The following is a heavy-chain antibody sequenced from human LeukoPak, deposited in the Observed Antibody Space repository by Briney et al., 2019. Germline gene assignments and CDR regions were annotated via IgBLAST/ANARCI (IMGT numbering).Heavy chain of an antibody. CDR1: GFTFSSYG. CDR2: IWYDGSNK. J-gene: IGHJ4*02. V-gene: IGHV3-33*01. D-gene: IGHD2-15*01. CDR3: ARDLAVGIFDY. Sequence: GGSLRLSCAASGFTFSSYGMHWVRQAPGKGLEWVAVIWYDGSNKYYADSVKGRFTISRDNSKNTLYLQTNSLRAEDRAVYYWARDLAVGIFDYWGQGPLVTVSS.